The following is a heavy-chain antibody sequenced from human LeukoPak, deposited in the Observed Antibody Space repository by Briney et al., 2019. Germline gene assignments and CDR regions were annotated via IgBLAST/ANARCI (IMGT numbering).Heavy chain of an antibody. D-gene: IGHD5-24*01. CDR2: INPNSGDT. Sequence: GASVKVSCKTSGYIFKDFYIHWVRQAPGHGLEWMGWINPNSGDTNSAQRFQGRVTMTRDTSTGTAYTELSSLTSDDTAVYFCAKDSSGGYNSHWGQGTLVTVSS. J-gene: IGHJ4*02. CDR1: GYIFKDFY. CDR3: AKDSSGGYNSH. V-gene: IGHV1-2*02.